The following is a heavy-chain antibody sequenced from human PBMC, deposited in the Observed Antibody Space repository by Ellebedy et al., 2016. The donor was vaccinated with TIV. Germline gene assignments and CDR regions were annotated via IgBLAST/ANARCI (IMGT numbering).Heavy chain of an antibody. CDR2: INPTIGST. CDR3: ARVPSYSSGYDLDH. Sequence: AASVKVSCKASGYTFTSYYMHWVRQAPGQGLEWMGIINPTIGSTTYAQKFQGRVTMTSDTSTSPVYMELSSLKSEDTAVYYCARVPSYSSGYDLDHWGQGTLVTVSS. V-gene: IGHV1-46*01. D-gene: IGHD5-18*01. J-gene: IGHJ4*02. CDR1: GYTFTSYY.